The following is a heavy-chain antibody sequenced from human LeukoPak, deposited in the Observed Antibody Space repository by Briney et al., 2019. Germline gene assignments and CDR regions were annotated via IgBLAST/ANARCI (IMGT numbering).Heavy chain of an antibody. CDR2: INADGSST. Sequence: PGGSLRLSCAASGFTFSSYWMHWVRQVPGKGLVWVSRINADGSSTNYADSVKGRFSISRDNAKNTLYLQMNSLRAEDTAVYYCARGGGYCSSTSCYNNWFDPWGQGTLVTVSS. V-gene: IGHV3-74*01. CDR3: ARGGGYCSSTSCYNNWFDP. J-gene: IGHJ5*02. CDR1: GFTFSSYW. D-gene: IGHD2-2*02.